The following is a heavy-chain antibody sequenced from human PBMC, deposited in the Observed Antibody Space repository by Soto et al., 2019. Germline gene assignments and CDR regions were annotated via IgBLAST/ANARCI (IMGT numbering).Heavy chain of an antibody. CDR3: AKDAIAGDGVWLAHD. CDR1: VFTCSSYA. D-gene: IGHD5-12*01. CDR2: LYGSGRGI. V-gene: IGHV3-23*01. J-gene: IGHJ4*02. Sequence: WWSLRLSCSASVFTCSSYAMIWMRQVPGRGLEWVSGLYGSGRGIHYSDSVKGRFTISRDNSAYSVYLQMNNLRVDDTAVYYCAKDAIAGDGVWLAHDWGQGTVVTVSS.